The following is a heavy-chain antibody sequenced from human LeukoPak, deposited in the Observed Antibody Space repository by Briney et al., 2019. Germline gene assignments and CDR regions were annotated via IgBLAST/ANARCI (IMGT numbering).Heavy chain of an antibody. J-gene: IGHJ4*02. CDR2: IKSDGSTK. D-gene: IGHD3-22*01. V-gene: IGHV3-74*01. CDR1: GFTFSSYW. Sequence: GGSLRLSCAASGFTFSSYWMHWVRQAPGKGLVWVSRIKSDGSTKSYADSVKGRFTISRDNSKNTLYLQMNSLRAEDTAVYYCAKPPYYYDSSGYYGPFDYWGQGTLVTVSS. CDR3: AKPPYYYDSSGYYGPFDY.